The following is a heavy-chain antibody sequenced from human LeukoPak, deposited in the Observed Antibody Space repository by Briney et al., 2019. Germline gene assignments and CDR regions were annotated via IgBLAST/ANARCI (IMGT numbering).Heavy chain of an antibody. D-gene: IGHD6-6*01. J-gene: IGHJ4*02. V-gene: IGHV5-10-1*01. CDR3: ARSSTSDLTRDY. CDR2: IDPSDSYT. CDR1: GYSFTSYW. Sequence: GESLKISCKGSGYSFTSYWISWVRQMPGKGLEWMGRIDPSDSYTNYSPSFQGHVTISADKSISTAYPQWSSLKASDTAMYYCARSSTSDLTRDYWGQGTLVTVSS.